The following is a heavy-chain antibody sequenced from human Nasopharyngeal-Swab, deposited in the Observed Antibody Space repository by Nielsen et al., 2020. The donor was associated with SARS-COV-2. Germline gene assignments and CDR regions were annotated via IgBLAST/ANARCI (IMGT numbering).Heavy chain of an antibody. V-gene: IGHV4-39*07. CDR2: INHSGST. CDR3: ARGFKGAPAGDYVWFDP. J-gene: IGHJ5*02. D-gene: IGHD4-17*01. Sequence: SETLSLTCTVSGGSISSSSYYWGWIRQPPGKGLEWIGEINHSGSTNYNPSLKSRVTISVDTSKNQFSLKLSSVTAADTAVYYCARGFKGAPAGDYVWFDPWGQGTLVTVSS. CDR1: GGSISSSSYY.